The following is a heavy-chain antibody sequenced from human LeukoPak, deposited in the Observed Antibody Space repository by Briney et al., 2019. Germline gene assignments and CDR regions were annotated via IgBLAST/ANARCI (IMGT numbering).Heavy chain of an antibody. J-gene: IGHJ3*02. CDR2: IYPGDSDT. D-gene: IGHD3-10*01. Sequence: GESLKISCKGSGYSFTSYWIGWVRQMPGKGLEWMGIIYPGDSDTRYSPSFQGQVTISADKSISTAYLQWSSLKASDTAMYYCAGRITMVRGVVGAFDIWGQGTMVTVSS. CDR1: GYSFTSYW. V-gene: IGHV5-51*01. CDR3: AGRITMVRGVVGAFDI.